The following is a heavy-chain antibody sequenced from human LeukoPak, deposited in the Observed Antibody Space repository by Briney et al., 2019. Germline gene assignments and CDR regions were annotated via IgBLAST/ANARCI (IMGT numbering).Heavy chain of an antibody. CDR2: ISAYNGNT. CDR3: ARDWAKTMVTPEGYYYYYGMDV. CDR1: GYTFTSYG. D-gene: IGHD4/OR15-4a*01. Sequence: ASVKVSCKASGYTFTSYGISWVRQAPGQGLEWMGWISAYNGNTNYAQKLQGRVTMTTDTSTSTAYMELRSLRSDDTAVYYCARDWAKTMVTPEGYYYYYGMDVWGQGTTVTVSS. V-gene: IGHV1-18*01. J-gene: IGHJ6*02.